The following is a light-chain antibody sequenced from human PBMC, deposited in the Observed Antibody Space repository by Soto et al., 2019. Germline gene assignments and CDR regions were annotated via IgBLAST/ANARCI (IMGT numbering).Light chain of an antibody. CDR3: GTWDSRLRGDV. V-gene: IGLV1-51*01. J-gene: IGLJ1*01. Sequence: QSALTQPPSVSAAPGQKVTISCSGGSSNIGNNYVSWYQQLPGTAPKLLIYDNNKRPSGIPDRFSGSKSGTSATLGITGLQTGDEADYYCGTWDSRLRGDVFGTGTKVTVL. CDR2: DNN. CDR1: SSNIGNNY.